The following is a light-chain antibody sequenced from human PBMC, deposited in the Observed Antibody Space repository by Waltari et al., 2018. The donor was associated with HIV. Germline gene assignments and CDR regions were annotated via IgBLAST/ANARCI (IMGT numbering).Light chain of an antibody. J-gene: IGKJ4*01. CDR3: QSYKSAPFT. CDR2: GTS. V-gene: IGKV1-27*01. Sequence: DIQITQSPSSRSASVGDIVTITCRASQAISNYLAWYQQKPGKVPKVLIYGTSSLQSGVPSRFTGSGSGTEFTLTISSLQPEDVATYYCQSYKSAPFTFGGGTRVEIK. CDR1: QAISNY.